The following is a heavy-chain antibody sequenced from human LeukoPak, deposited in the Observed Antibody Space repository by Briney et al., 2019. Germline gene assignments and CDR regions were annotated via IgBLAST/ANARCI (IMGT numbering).Heavy chain of an antibody. CDR2: ISGSDGGT. J-gene: IGHJ4*02. D-gene: IGHD6-6*01. CDR3: AKRGPIYTSSPGNYFDY. Sequence: GGSLRLSCAASGFTFSSCGMTWVRQAPGKGLEWVSSISGSDGGTYYADSVKGRFTIFRDNSKNTLYLQMNSLRAEDTAIYYCAKRGPIYTSSPGNYFDYWGQGTLVTVSS. CDR1: GFTFSSCG. V-gene: IGHV3-23*01.